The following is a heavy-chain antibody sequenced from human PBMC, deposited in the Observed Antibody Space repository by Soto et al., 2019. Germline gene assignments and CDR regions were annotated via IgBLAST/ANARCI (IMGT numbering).Heavy chain of an antibody. V-gene: IGHV1-2*04. CDR3: ARGGNIVVVVAAFRLDP. J-gene: IGHJ5*02. CDR1: GYTFTGYY. CDR2: INPNSGGT. D-gene: IGHD2-15*01. Sequence: GASVKVSCKASGYTFTGYYMHWVRQAPGQGLEWMGWINPNSGGTNYAQKFQGWVTMTRDTSISTAYMELSRLRSDDTAVYYCARGGNIVVVVAAFRLDPWGQGTLVPVSS.